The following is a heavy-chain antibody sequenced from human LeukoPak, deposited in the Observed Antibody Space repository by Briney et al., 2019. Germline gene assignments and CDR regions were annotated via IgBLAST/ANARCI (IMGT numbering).Heavy chain of an antibody. D-gene: IGHD1-1*01. CDR3: ARFQYKAAFDI. J-gene: IGHJ3*02. CDR1: GGSVSSGGYY. Sequence: PSQTLSLTCTVSGGSVSSGGYYWSWIRQHPGKGLEWIGYIYQTGSTNYNPSLKSRVTISVDTSKNQFSLKLSSVTAADTAVYYCARFQYKAAFDIWGQGTMVTVSS. V-gene: IGHV4-61*08. CDR2: IYQTGST.